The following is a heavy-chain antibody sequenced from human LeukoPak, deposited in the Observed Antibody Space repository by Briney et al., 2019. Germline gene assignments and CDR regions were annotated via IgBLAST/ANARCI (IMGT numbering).Heavy chain of an antibody. J-gene: IGHJ1*01. D-gene: IGHD3-22*01. Sequence: GRSLRLSCAASGFTFDDSAMHWVRHVPGKGLEWVSGISWNSGIIDYADSVKGRFNISRDNAQNSLYLQMNNLRPDDTAFYYCAKAPPYYSDSSGYFQHWGQGTLVTVSS. V-gene: IGHV3-9*01. CDR3: AKAPPYYSDSSGYFQH. CDR1: GFTFDDSA. CDR2: ISWNSGII.